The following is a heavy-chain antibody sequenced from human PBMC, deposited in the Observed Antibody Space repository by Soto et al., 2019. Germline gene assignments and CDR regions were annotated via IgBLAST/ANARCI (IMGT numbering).Heavy chain of an antibody. CDR3: ARALGDFWSGYYFYYGMDV. CDR1: GGSFSGYY. V-gene: IGHV4-34*01. J-gene: IGHJ6*02. D-gene: IGHD3-3*01. Sequence: ETLSLTCAVYGGSFSGYYWSWIRQPPGKGLEWIGEINHSGSTNYNPSLKSRVTISVDTSKNQFPLKLSSVTAADTAVYYCARALGDFWSGYYFYYGMDVWGQGTTVTVSS. CDR2: INHSGST.